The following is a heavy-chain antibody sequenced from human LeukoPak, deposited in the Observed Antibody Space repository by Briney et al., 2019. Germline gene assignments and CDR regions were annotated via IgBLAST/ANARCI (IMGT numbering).Heavy chain of an antibody. J-gene: IGHJ3*02. CDR1: GYTLTCYY. CDR2: INPSGGST. D-gene: IGHD2-2*02. CDR3: AREGGGQLLYGDAFDI. Sequence: ASVKVSCKASGYTLTCYYMHWVRQAPGQGLEWMGIINPSGGSTSYAQKFQGRVTMTRDTSTSTVYMELSSLRSEDTAVYYCAREGGGQLLYGDAFDIWGQGTMVTVSS. V-gene: IGHV1-46*01.